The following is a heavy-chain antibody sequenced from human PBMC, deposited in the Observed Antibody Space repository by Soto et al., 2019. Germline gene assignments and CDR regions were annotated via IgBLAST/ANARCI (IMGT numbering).Heavy chain of an antibody. CDR1: GFTFSSYG. Sequence: PGGSLRLSCAASGFTFSSYGMHWVRQAPGKGLEWVAVIWYDGSNKYYADSVKGRFTISRDNSKNTLYLQMNSLRAEDTAVYYCARDSGISVSGKGYYYNGMDVWCQGPTVTVFS. CDR3: ARDSGISVSGKGYYYNGMDV. V-gene: IGHV3-33*01. D-gene: IGHD6-19*01. J-gene: IGHJ6*02. CDR2: IWYDGSNK.